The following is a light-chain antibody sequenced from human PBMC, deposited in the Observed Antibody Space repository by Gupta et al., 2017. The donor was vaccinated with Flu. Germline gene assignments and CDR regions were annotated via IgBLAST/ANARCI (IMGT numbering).Light chain of an antibody. V-gene: IGKV3-15*01. CDR3: QQYNNWRLT. J-gene: IGKJ4*01. CDR2: GAT. CDR1: QSVAGN. Sequence: EIVMTQSPATLSVSPGERAVLSCRASQSVAGNLAWYQQKPGQAHRLLNEGATTRATGTPARFSGSRSGTESTLTISGLQSEDFAVYYCQQYNNWRLTFGGGTKVEIK.